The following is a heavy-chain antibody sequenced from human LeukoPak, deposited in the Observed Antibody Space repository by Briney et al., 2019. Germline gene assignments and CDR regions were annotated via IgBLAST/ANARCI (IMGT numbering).Heavy chain of an antibody. Sequence: GGSLRLSCAASGFTFSSYNMNWVRQAPGKGPGWVSYISSSSTSIYYADSVKGRFTISRDNSKNTLYLQMNSLRAEDTAVYYCAKDGCSSTSCYYFDYWGQGTLVTVSS. D-gene: IGHD2-2*01. CDR2: ISSSSTSI. CDR1: GFTFSSYN. V-gene: IGHV3-48*01. J-gene: IGHJ4*02. CDR3: AKDGCSSTSCYYFDY.